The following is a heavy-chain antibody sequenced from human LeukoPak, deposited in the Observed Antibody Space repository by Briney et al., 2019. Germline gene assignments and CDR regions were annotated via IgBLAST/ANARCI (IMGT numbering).Heavy chain of an antibody. CDR2: IYPGDSDT. D-gene: IGHD3-9*01. CDR3: ARTYDILSGYYGTGWLDP. V-gene: IGHV5-51*01. CDR1: GYIFSDFW. Sequence: GESPKISCKGSGYIFSDFWIVWVRQMPGKGLEWMGIIYPGDSDTRYSPSFQGQVTISADKSISTAYLQWTSLKASDTAMYYCARTYDILSGYYGTGWLDPWGQGTLVTVSS. J-gene: IGHJ5*02.